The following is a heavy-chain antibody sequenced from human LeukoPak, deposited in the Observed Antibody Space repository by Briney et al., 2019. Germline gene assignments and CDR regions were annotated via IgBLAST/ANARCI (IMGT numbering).Heavy chain of an antibody. CDR2: IYYSGST. Sequence: PSETLSLTCTVSGGSISSYYRSWIRQPPGKGLEWIGYIYYSGSTNYNPSLKSRVTISVDTSKNQFSLKLSSVTAADTAVYYCARASWQLETNWFDPWGQGTLVTVSS. J-gene: IGHJ5*02. CDR1: GGSISSYY. V-gene: IGHV4-59*01. D-gene: IGHD6-6*01. CDR3: ARASWQLETNWFDP.